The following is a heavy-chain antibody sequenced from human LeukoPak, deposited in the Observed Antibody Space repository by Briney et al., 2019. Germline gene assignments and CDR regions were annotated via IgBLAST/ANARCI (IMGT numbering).Heavy chain of an antibody. V-gene: IGHV1-69*13. D-gene: IGHD5-18*01. CDR3: GVSLFGDTPMVNYFGY. Sequence: SVNVSCQASGGTLSNYAISGVGQAAGQEREWTGGINTIFGKGDYAQKFQGRVTNTAHETTSTAYMELSSLRSEDTAVYYCGVSLFGDTPMVNYFGYWGQGTLVTVSS. J-gene: IGHJ4*02. CDR1: GGTLSNYA. CDR2: INTIFGKG.